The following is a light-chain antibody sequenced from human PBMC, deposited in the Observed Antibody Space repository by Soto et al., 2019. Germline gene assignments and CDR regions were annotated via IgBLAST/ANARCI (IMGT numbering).Light chain of an antibody. CDR1: SSDIGDYDY. V-gene: IGLV2-14*01. CDR2: DVT. CDR3: CSYTDIALDVV. Sequence: QSALTQPASVSGSPEQSITISCTGTSSDIGDYDYVSWYQHLPGKAPKLLIFDVTHRPSGVSDRFSGSKSGNTASLTISGVRPEDEADYYCCSYTDIALDVVFGGGTQLTVL. J-gene: IGLJ7*01.